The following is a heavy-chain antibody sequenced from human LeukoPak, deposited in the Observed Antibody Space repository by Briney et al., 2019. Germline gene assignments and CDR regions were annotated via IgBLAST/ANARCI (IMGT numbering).Heavy chain of an antibody. V-gene: IGHV2-5*02. Sequence: EPGPTLVKATQTLTLTCTFSGFSLSTTGVGVGWMRQPPGKALEWLSFISWDDDKRYSPFLRSRLTISKDTSENQVVLTMTNMDPVDTATYYCARRDVRGEWNYENYFDYWGQGTLVTVSS. J-gene: IGHJ4*02. CDR2: ISWDDDK. CDR1: GFSLSTTGVG. CDR3: ARRDVRGEWNYENYFDY. D-gene: IGHD3-10*02.